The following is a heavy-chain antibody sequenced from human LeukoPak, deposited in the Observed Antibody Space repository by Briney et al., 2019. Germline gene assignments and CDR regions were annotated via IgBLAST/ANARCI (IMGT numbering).Heavy chain of an antibody. CDR2: ISGSGAST. V-gene: IGHV3-23*01. J-gene: IGHJ4*02. Sequence: GGSPRLSCAASGFTFSSYAMTWVRQAPGKGLEWVSGISGSGASTYYGDSMKGRFTISRDNSKNTLYLQMNSLRVEETAVYYCAKSMYDSGTYYIFDYWGQGTQVTVSS. D-gene: IGHD3-10*01. CDR1: GFTFSSYA. CDR3: AKSMYDSGTYYIFDY.